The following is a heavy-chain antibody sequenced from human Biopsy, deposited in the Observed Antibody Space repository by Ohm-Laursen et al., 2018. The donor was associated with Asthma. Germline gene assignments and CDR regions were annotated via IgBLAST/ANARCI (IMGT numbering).Heavy chain of an antibody. CDR2: ISYGGKT. Sequence: PSETLSLTCTVSGGSMTPTSHYWDWIRQAPGKGLEWIGYISYGGKTSYNPSLKNRVTISRDTSKNQFSLRLTSVTAADTAVHFCARRITIFGVVQKDHGMDAWGQGTTVIVSS. CDR3: ARRITIFGVVQKDHGMDA. CDR1: GGSMTPTSHY. D-gene: IGHD3-3*01. J-gene: IGHJ6*02. V-gene: IGHV4-39*01.